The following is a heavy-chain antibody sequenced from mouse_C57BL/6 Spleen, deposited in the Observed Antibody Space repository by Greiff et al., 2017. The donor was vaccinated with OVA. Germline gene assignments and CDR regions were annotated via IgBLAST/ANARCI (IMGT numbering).Heavy chain of an antibody. Sequence: VKLVESGPELVKPGASVKLSCKASGYTFTNYDINWVKQRPGQGLEWIGRIYPRGGSTKYNEKFKGKATLTVDTSSSTAYMELHSLTSEDSAVYFCARGGNPGWFAGWGKGTLVTVSA. CDR1: GYTFTNYD. CDR2: IYPRGGST. D-gene: IGHD2-1*01. V-gene: IGHV1-85*01. CDR3: ARGGNPGWFAG. J-gene: IGHJ3*01.